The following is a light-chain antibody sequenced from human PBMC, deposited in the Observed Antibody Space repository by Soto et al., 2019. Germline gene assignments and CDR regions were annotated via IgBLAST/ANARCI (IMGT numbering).Light chain of an antibody. Sequence: QAVVTQPPSVSGAPGQGVTISCTGSNSNIGAGFDVHWYRQLPGTAPKLLIYGNTNRPSGVPDRFSGSKSGTSASLAITGLQAEDEADYYCQSYDSSLSGWVFGGGTKLTVL. CDR2: GNT. V-gene: IGLV1-40*01. CDR1: NSNIGAGFD. J-gene: IGLJ3*02. CDR3: QSYDSSLSGWV.